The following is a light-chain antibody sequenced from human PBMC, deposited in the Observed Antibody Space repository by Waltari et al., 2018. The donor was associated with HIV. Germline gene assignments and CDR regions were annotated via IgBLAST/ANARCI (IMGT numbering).Light chain of an antibody. CDR3: KQRSNWPRVT. V-gene: IGKV3-11*01. Sequence: EIVLTQSPGTLSLSPGERATLSCRASQSVSSSLAWYQQKPGQAPRLLMYDASNRATGIPVRFSGSGSGTDFTLTISSLEPEDFAVYYCKQRSNWPRVTFGQGTRLEIK. CDR1: QSVSSS. J-gene: IGKJ5*01. CDR2: DAS.